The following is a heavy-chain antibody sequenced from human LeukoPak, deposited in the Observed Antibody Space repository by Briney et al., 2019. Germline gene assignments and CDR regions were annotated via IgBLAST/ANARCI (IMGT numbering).Heavy chain of an antibody. V-gene: IGHV1-3*04. CDR2: INTGSGST. Sequence: ASVKVSCKASGYSFANYAMQWVRHAPGQRLEWMGWINTGSGSTKYSQKFQDRVTITRDTSATTAYMELSSLRSEDTALYYCARDPGTRVPSDKFSSDYNFDFWGQGTLVTVSS. CDR3: ARDPGTRVPSDKFSSDYNFDF. CDR1: GYSFANYA. J-gene: IGHJ4*02. D-gene: IGHD2-2*01.